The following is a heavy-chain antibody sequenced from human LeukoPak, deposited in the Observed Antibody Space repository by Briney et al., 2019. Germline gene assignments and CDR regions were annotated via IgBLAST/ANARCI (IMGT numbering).Heavy chain of an antibody. V-gene: IGHV2-70*11. J-gene: IGHJ1*01. CDR2: IDWGDDQ. D-gene: IGHD6-19*01. CDR1: GFSLSTSGMC. CDR3: ARTRYSSGWPEYFQD. Sequence: SGPALVKPTQTLTLTCTFSGFSLSTSGMCVSWIRQLPGKALEWLARIDWGDDQYYSTSLKTRLTISKDTSKNQVVLTMTNMDPVDTATYYCARTRYSSGWPEYFQDWGQGTLVTVSS.